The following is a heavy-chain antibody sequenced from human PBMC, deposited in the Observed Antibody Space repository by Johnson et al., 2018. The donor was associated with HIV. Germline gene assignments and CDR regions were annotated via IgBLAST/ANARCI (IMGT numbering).Heavy chain of an antibody. V-gene: IGHV3-11*04. D-gene: IGHD6-19*01. CDR3: ARAGAVGFDAFDI. CDR2: ISSSGSTR. Sequence: VQLVESGGGLVKPGGSLRLSCAASGFTLSDYYMSWIRQAPGKGLAWVSYISSSGSTRYYADSVKGRFTISTDNAKNSLYLQMNSLRAEDTAVYYCARAGAVGFDAFDIWGQGTMVTVSS. J-gene: IGHJ3*02. CDR1: GFTLSDYY.